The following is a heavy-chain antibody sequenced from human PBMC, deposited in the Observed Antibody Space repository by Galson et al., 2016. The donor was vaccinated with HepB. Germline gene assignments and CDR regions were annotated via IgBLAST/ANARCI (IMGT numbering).Heavy chain of an antibody. CDR1: GYSFSHYW. CDR3: ARSGVYSSDYLDY. V-gene: IGHV5-51*03. J-gene: IGHJ4*02. CDR2: IYPGDSDT. D-gene: IGHD6-19*01. Sequence: QSGAEVKKPGESLKISCKASGYSFSHYWIGWVRQMPGKGLEWMGIIYPGDSDTRFSPSFRGQVTMSAAKSITTAYLQWSSLQASDTAMYYCARSGVYSSDYLDYWGQGTLVTVSS.